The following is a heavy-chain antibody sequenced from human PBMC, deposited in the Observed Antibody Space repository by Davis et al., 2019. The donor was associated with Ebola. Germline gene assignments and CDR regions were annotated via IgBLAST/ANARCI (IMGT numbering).Heavy chain of an antibody. J-gene: IGHJ4*02. CDR1: GFSFSSYW. V-gene: IGHV3-7*01. CDR2: IKQDGSEK. Sequence: GESLKISCAASGFSFSSYWKHWVRQASGKGLEWVASIKQDGSEKYYVDSVKGRFTISRDNAKNSLYLQMNSLRAEDTAVYYCARDGAAAGYDWGQGTLVTVSS. D-gene: IGHD6-13*01. CDR3: ARDGAAAGYD.